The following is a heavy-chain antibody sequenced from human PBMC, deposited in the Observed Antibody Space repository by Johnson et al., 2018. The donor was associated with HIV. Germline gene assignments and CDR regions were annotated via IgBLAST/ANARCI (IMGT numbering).Heavy chain of an antibody. CDR2: ISYDGSNK. Sequence: VQLLESGGGVVQPGRSLRLSCAASGFTFSSYAMHWVRQAPCKGLEWVAVISYDGSNKYYADSVKGRFTISRDNSKNTLYLQMNSLRAEDTAVYYCARDGRFCSGGRCSSGAFDIWGQGTMVTVSS. J-gene: IGHJ3*02. CDR1: GFTFSSYA. D-gene: IGHD2-15*01. V-gene: IGHV3-30*04. CDR3: ARDGRFCSGGRCSSGAFDI.